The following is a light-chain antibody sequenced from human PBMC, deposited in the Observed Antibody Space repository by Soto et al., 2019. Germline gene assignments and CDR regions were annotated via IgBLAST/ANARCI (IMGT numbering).Light chain of an antibody. CDR3: QEFASN. CDR1: QSVSSY. J-gene: IGKJ4*01. Sequence: EIVLTQSPATLSLSPGERATLSCRASQSVSSYLAWYQQKPGQAPRLLIYDASNRATGIPARFSGSGSGTEFTLTISGLQSEDFAVYYCQEFASNFGGGTKVDVK. CDR2: DAS. V-gene: IGKV3-11*01.